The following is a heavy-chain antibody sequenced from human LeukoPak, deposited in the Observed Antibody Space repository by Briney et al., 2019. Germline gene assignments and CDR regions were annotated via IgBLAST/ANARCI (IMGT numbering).Heavy chain of an antibody. J-gene: IGHJ3*02. CDR2: IYYSGST. CDR3: AGALATGAFDI. Sequence: SETLSLTCTVSGGSISRYYWSWIRQPPGKGLEWSGYIYYSGSTNYNPSLKSRVTISVDTSKNQFSLKLSSVTAADTAVYYCAGALATGAFDIWGQGTMVTVSS. CDR1: GGSISRYY. D-gene: IGHD5-12*01. V-gene: IGHV4-59*01.